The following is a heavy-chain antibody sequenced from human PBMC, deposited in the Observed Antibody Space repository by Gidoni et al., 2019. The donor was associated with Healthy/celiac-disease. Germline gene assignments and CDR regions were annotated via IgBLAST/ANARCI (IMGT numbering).Heavy chain of an antibody. V-gene: IGHV3-23*01. D-gene: IGHD2-15*01. Sequence: EVQLLESGGGLVQPGGSLRLSCAASGFTFSSYAMSWVRQAPGKWLEWVSAISGSGGSTYYADSVKGRFTISRDNSKNTLYLQMNSLRAEDTAVYYCAKVGVVVVAATPEWGQGTLVTVSS. J-gene: IGHJ4*02. CDR3: AKVGVVVVAATPE. CDR1: GFTFSSYA. CDR2: ISGSGGST.